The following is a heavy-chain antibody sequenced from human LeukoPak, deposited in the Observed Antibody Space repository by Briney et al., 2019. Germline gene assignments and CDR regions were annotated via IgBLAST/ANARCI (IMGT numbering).Heavy chain of an antibody. J-gene: IGHJ4*02. V-gene: IGHV4-39*01. CDR1: GVSISSSYSY. CDR3: ARQTGSGLFILP. CDR2: IYYTGNT. D-gene: IGHD3/OR15-3a*01. Sequence: PSQTLSLTCTVSGVSISSSYSYWGWIRQPPGMGLEWIGSIYYTGNTYYNASLKSQVSISIDTSKNQFSLKLTSVTAADTAVYYCARQTGSGLFILPGGQGTLVTVSS.